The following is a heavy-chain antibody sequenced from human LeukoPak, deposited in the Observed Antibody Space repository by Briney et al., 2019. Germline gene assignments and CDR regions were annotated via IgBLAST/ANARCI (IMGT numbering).Heavy chain of an antibody. Sequence: GGSLRLSCATSGFTFTSDWMSWVRQAPGKGLEWVANIKQDGSAKTYVDSVKGRFTISRDNAKDSVYLQMNSLRVEDTAVYYCARQKWELSYGMDVWGQGTTITVSS. D-gene: IGHD1-26*01. V-gene: IGHV3-7*04. J-gene: IGHJ6*02. CDR1: GFTFTSDW. CDR3: ARQKWELSYGMDV. CDR2: IKQDGSAK.